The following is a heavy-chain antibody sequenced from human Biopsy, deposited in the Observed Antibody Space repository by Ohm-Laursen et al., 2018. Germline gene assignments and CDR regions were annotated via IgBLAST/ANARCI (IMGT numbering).Heavy chain of an antibody. CDR3: AKDQGYYYDRSVYYYFDY. V-gene: IGHV3-23*01. Sequence: SPRLSCAAPGFTFSSYAMSWVRQAPGKGLEWVSAITSSGDTTYYSDSVKGRFTISRDSSKNTLHLQMNSLRAEDTAVYYCAKDQGYYYDRSVYYYFDYWGQGTLVTVSS. CDR1: GFTFSSYA. D-gene: IGHD3-22*01. J-gene: IGHJ4*02. CDR2: ITSSGDTT.